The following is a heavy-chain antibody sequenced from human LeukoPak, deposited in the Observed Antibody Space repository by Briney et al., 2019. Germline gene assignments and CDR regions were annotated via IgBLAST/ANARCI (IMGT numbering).Heavy chain of an antibody. CDR3: ARDPVRQRAAVGTFYDYYMDV. V-gene: IGHV7-4-1*02. CDR1: GYTFTSYA. J-gene: IGHJ6*03. D-gene: IGHD6-13*01. CDR2: INTKTGNP. Sequence: GASVKVSCKASGYTFTSYAMNWVRQAPGQGLEWMGWINTKTGNPTFAQGFTGRFVFSLDTSVSTAYLQISSLKAEDTAVYFCARDPVRQRAAVGTFYDYYMDVWGKGTTVTVSS.